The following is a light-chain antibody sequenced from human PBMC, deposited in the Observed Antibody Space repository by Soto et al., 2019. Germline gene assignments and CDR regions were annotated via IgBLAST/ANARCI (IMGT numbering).Light chain of an antibody. CDR3: QQSYSSPPT. CDR2: AAS. Sequence: DIQMTQSPSSLSASVGYRFTITCRASQSISNHLNWYQQKPGKAPKLLIFAASSLQSGVPSRFSGSRSGPDFTLTISSLQPEDFATYYCQQSYSSPPTFGQGTKVDIK. CDR1: QSISNH. J-gene: IGKJ1*01. V-gene: IGKV1-39*01.